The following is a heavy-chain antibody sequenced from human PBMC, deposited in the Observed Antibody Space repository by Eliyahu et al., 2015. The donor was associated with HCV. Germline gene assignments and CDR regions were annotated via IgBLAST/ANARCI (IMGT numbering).Heavy chain of an antibody. CDR3: GLQVYCSGGTCYYDY. Sequence: EVQLLESGGGLVQPGGSLRLSCAASGFTFRNYAMSWVRQAPGRGLEWVSSISDNSDMTYYGDSVKGRFTISRDNSKNTLFLQINSLTADDTAVYYCGLQVYCSGGTCYYDYWGQGTLVTVSS. CDR2: ISDNSDMT. D-gene: IGHD2-15*01. V-gene: IGHV3-23*01. J-gene: IGHJ4*02. CDR1: GFTFRNYA.